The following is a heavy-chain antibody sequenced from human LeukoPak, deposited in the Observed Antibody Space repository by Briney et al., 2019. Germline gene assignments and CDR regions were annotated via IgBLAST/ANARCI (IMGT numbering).Heavy chain of an antibody. CDR2: ISGSGFST. Sequence: PGGSLRLSCAASAFTFTTYGMSWVRQAPGKGLEWVSAISGSGFSTYYAASVKGRFTISRDNSKNTLYLQMNTLRAEDTAVYYCAKLWRYGYDSSGYYFEYWGQGTLVTVSS. CDR3: AKLWRYGYDSSGYYFEY. V-gene: IGHV3-23*01. J-gene: IGHJ4*02. D-gene: IGHD3-22*01. CDR1: AFTFTTYG.